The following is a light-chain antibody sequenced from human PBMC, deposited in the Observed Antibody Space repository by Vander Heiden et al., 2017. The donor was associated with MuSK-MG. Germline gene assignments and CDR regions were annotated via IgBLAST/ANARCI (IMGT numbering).Light chain of an antibody. CDR1: KRVSSY. V-gene: IGKV3-11*01. J-gene: IGKJ5*01. CDR2: DAS. CDR3: QQRSNWTPIT. Sequence: ELVLTQSPATLSLSPGARATLSCRASKRVSSYLAWYQQKPGQAPRLLIYDASNRATGIPARFSGSGSGTDVTLTISSLEHEDFAVYYCQQRSNWTPITFGQGTRLEIK.